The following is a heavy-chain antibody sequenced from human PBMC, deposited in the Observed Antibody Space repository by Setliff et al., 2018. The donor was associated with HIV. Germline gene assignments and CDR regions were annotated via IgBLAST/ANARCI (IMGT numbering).Heavy chain of an antibody. CDR3: AKDDQRSGASDY. D-gene: IGHD7-27*01. CDR2: ISSSASTI. CDR1: GFTFGSYE. V-gene: IGHV3-48*03. Sequence: PGGSLRLSCGASGFTFGSYEMNWVRQAPGKGLEWIAYISSSASTIYYADSVKGRFTISRDNSKNTVYLQMNSLRAEDTAVYYCAKDDQRSGASDYWGQGTLVTVSS. J-gene: IGHJ4*02.